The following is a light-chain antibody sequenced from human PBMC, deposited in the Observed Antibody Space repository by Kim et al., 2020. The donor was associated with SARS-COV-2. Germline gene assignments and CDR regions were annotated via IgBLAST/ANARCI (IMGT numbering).Light chain of an antibody. CDR3: NSRDSSGNHVV. CDR2: GKN. Sequence: ALGQKVRITCQGDSLRSYYASWYQQKPGQAPVLVIYGKNNRPSGIPDRFFGSSSGNTASLTITGAQAEDEADYYCNSRDSSGNHVVFGGGTKLTVL. CDR1: SLRSYY. V-gene: IGLV3-19*01. J-gene: IGLJ2*01.